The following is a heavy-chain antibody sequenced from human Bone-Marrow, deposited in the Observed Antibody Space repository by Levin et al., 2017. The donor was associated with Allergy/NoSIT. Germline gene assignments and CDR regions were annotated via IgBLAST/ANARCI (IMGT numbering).Heavy chain of an antibody. Sequence: SETLSLNCTVSGGSIIDSSYYWGWIRQPPGKGLEWIGSIYYSGSTYYNPSLKSRVTISVDTSKNQVSLKFSSVTAADTAVYYCATKPSGDHRNGEHYENWGQGTPVTVSS. CDR3: ATKPSGDHRNGEHYEN. J-gene: IGHJ1*01. CDR2: IYYSGST. V-gene: IGHV4-39*01. CDR1: GGSIIDSSYY. D-gene: IGHD4-17*01.